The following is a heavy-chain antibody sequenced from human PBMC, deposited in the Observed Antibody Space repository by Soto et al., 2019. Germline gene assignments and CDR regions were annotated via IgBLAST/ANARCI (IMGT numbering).Heavy chain of an antibody. CDR2: FNPRGGTT. D-gene: IGHD3-3*01. J-gene: IGHJ4*02. CDR3: ARVYGLVQYDDFWSGYYDY. V-gene: IGHV1-46*01. CDR1: ANTFINNY. Sequence: QVQLLQSGAEVKKPGASMRISCKSSANTFINNYINWVRQAPGQGLEWLGVFNPRGGTTRYAQKFQGRVTMTGDTSTRTVFMELSNLKSEDTAVYYCARVYGLVQYDDFWSGYYDYWGQGTLVIVSS.